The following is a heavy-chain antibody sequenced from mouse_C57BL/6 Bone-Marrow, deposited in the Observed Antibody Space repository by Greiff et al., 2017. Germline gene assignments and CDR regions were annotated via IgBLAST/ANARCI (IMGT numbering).Heavy chain of an antibody. CDR1: GYTFTNDW. D-gene: IGHD3-3*01. CDR3: AKEGPMDY. Sequence: QVQLKQSGAELVRPGPSVKMSCKASGYTFTNDWMDWAKQRPGHGLEWIGSISPGGGYTNYNEKFKGKATLTADKSSSTADLQFNSLTSEDSSIYYSAKEGPMDYWGQGTSVTVSS. CDR2: ISPGGGYT. V-gene: IGHV1-63*01. J-gene: IGHJ4*01.